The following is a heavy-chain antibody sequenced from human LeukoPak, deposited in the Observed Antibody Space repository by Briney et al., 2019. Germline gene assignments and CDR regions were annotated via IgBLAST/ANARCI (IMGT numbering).Heavy chain of an antibody. CDR3: ARGQNKCLGH. CDR1: GYTFTNYF. V-gene: IGHV1-46*01. D-gene: IGHD2/OR15-2a*01. CDR2: INPSGGGT. J-gene: IGHJ4*02. Sequence: ASVTVSCTASGYTFTNYFMHWVRQAPGQGLEWMGVINPSGGGTTYAQRFQGRVTMTRDTSTSTVHMELSSLRSEDTAVYYCARGQNKCLGHWGQGTLVTVSS.